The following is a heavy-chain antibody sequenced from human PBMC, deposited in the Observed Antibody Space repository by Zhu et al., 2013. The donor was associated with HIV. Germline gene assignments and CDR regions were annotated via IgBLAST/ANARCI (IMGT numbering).Heavy chain of an antibody. V-gene: IGHV1-18*01. CDR3: AREWGSGSLGYGMDV. D-gene: IGHD3-10*01. CDR2: ISAYNGNT. Sequence: QVQLVQSGAEVKKPGASVKVSCKASGHTFSSYGISWVRQAPGQGLEWMGWISAYNGNTNYAQKLQGRVTMTTDISTTTAYMELRSLRSDDTAVYYCAREWGSGSLGYGMDVWGQGTTVTVSS. CDR1: GHTFSSYG. J-gene: IGHJ6*02.